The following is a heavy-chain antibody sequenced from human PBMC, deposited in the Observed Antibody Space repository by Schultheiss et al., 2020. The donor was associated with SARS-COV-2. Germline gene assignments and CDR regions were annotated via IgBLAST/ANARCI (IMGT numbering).Heavy chain of an antibody. D-gene: IGHD3-10*01. CDR3: ARDLSLPGSYKYYGMDV. CDR2: IYYSGST. CDR1: GGSISSYY. Sequence: SETLSLTCTVSGGSISSYYWSWIRQPPGKGLEWIGYIYYSGSTNYNPSLKSRVTISVDTSKNQFSLKLSSVTAADTAVYYCARDLSLPGSYKYYGMDVWGQGTTVTVSS. J-gene: IGHJ6*02. V-gene: IGHV4-59*12.